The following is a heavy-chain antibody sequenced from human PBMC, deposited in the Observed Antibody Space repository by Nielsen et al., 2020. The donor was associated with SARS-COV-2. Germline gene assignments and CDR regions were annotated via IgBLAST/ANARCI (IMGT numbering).Heavy chain of an antibody. Sequence: SETLSLTCTVSGASIRSYYWSWLRQPPGKGLEWIGYIHSIGSTNYNPSLKSRVTISADTSKNQFSLRLTSVRAADAAVYYCATVGSGWYKFFDYWGQGALVTVSS. J-gene: IGHJ4*02. CDR1: GASIRSYY. CDR2: IHSIGST. D-gene: IGHD6-19*01. CDR3: ATVGSGWYKFFDY. V-gene: IGHV4-59*12.